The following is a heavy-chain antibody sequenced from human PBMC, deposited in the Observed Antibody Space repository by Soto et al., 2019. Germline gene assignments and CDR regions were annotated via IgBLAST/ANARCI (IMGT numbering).Heavy chain of an antibody. CDR1: GYTFTGHY. CDR2: INPNSVGT. CDR3: ARNKVRDIVVVPAHPQRLYYYYGMDV. Sequence: ASVKVSCKASGYTFTGHYMHWVRQAPGQGLEWMGWINPNSVGTNYAQKFQGRVTMTRDTSISTAYMELSRLRSDDTAVYYCARNKVRDIVVVPAHPQRLYYYYGMDVWGQGTTVTVSS. J-gene: IGHJ6*02. V-gene: IGHV1-2*02. D-gene: IGHD2-2*01.